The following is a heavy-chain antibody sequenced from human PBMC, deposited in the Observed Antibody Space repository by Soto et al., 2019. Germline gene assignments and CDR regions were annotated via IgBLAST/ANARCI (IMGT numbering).Heavy chain of an antibody. CDR1: GYIFTSYG. Sequence: ASVKVSCKASGYIFTSYGISWVRQAPGQGLEWMGWISAYNGNTNYAQKLQGRVTMTTDTSTSTAYMELRSLRSDDTAVYYCARDSGYGSGASVNHYLDYWGHGTLVTVSS. V-gene: IGHV1-18*01. D-gene: IGHD3-10*01. J-gene: IGHJ4*01. CDR3: ARDSGYGSGASVNHYLDY. CDR2: ISAYNGNT.